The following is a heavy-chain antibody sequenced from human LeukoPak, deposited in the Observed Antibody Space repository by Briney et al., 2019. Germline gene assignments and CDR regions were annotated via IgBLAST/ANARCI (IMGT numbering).Heavy chain of an antibody. CDR2: IIPIFGTA. CDR3: ARYSSGWADAFDI. V-gene: IGHV1-69*13. D-gene: IGHD6-19*01. CDR1: GYTFTSYD. Sequence: ASVKVSRKASGYTFTSYDVNWVRQATGQGLEWMGGIIPIFGTANYAQKFQGRVTITADESTSTAYMELSSLRSEDTAVYYCARYSSGWADAFDIWGQGTMVTVSS. J-gene: IGHJ3*02.